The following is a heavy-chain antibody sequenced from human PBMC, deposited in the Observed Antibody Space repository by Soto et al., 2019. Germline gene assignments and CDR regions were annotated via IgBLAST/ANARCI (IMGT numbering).Heavy chain of an antibody. J-gene: IGHJ4*02. CDR3: AKDGGLYYYDSSDIFDY. CDR1: GFIFSDFQ. CDR2: ITGTSAFT. D-gene: IGHD3-22*01. Sequence: GGSLRLSCAASGFIFSDFQLNWVRQAPGRGLEWLSSITGTSAFTHYADSIEGRFTISRDNSKNTLYLQMNSLRAEDTAVYYCAKDGGLYYYDSSDIFDYWAQGTLVPVSS. V-gene: IGHV3-23*01.